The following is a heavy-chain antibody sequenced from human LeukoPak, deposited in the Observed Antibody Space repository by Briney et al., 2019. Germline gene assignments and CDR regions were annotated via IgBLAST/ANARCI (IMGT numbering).Heavy chain of an antibody. V-gene: IGHV1-46*01. D-gene: IGHD5-12*01. CDR3: ARDLEFAVATIFTYYYYMDV. CDR2: INPSGGST. J-gene: IGHJ6*03. Sequence: ASVKVSCKASGYTFTSYYIHWVRQASGQGLEWMGIINPSGGSTNYAQKSQGRVTMTRDTSTSTVYMELSSLRSEDSAVYYCARDLEFAVATIFTYYYYMDVWDKGTTVTVSS. CDR1: GYTFTSYY.